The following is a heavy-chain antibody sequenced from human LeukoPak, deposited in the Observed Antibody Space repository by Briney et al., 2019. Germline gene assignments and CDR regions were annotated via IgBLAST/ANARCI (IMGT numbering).Heavy chain of an antibody. D-gene: IGHD1-26*01. V-gene: IGHV3-64D*09. Sequence: PGGSLRLSCSASGFTFSSFAMFWVRQAPGKGLEYVSGISSDGGRTNYADSVKARFTISRDNSKVTLYLQMTSLRPEDTAMYYCVKDPSGNYFYFDYWGQGTLVTVSS. CDR2: ISSDGGRT. J-gene: IGHJ4*02. CDR1: GFTFSSFA. CDR3: VKDPSGNYFYFDY.